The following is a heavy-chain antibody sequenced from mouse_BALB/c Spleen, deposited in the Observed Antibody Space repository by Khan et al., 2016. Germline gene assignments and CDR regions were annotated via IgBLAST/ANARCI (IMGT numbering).Heavy chain of an antibody. J-gene: IGHJ3*01. Sequence: QIQLVQSGPELKQPGEPDKISCKVSGYTFTNYGMYWVKQALGKGLKWMGWINTNTGEPTYAEEFKGRLAFSLETSASTAYLKINNLKNEYTATYFCAEAYCGSNWFAYWGQGTLVTVSA. D-gene: IGHD1-1*01. V-gene: IGHV9-3*02. CDR3: AEAYCGSNWFAY. CDR2: INTNTGEP. CDR1: GYTFTNYG.